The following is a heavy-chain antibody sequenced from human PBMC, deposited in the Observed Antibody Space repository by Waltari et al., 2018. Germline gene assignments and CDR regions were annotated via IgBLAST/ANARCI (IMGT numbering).Heavy chain of an antibody. CDR1: GYSISSGYY. D-gene: IGHD4-17*01. CDR3: ALRDDYGDYDF. Sequence: QVQLQESGPGLVKPSEPLSLTCAVSGYSISSGYYWRWIRQPPGKGLEWIGSIYHSGSTYYNPSLKSRVTISVDTSKNQFSLKLSSVTAADTAVYYCALRDDYGDYDFWGQGTLVTVSS. CDR2: IYHSGST. V-gene: IGHV4-38-2*01. J-gene: IGHJ4*02.